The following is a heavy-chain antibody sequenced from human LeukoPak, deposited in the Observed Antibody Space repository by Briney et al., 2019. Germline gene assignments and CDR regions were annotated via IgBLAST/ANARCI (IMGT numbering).Heavy chain of an antibody. V-gene: IGHV4-39*01. CDR1: GGSISSSSYY. CDR3: AGHYDFWSGYLDY. Sequence: SETLSLTCTVSGGSISSSSYYWGWIRPPPGTGLEWIGSIYHSGSTYYNPSLKSRVTISVDTSKNQFSLKLSSVTAADTAVYYCAGHYDFWSGYLDYWGQGTLVTVSS. J-gene: IGHJ4*02. CDR2: IYHSGST. D-gene: IGHD3-3*01.